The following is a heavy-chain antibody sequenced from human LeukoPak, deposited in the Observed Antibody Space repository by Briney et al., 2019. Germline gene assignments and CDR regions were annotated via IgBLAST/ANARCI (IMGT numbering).Heavy chain of an antibody. CDR2: IKQDGSEK. CDR1: GFTFSSYW. Sequence: PGGSLSLSCAASGFTFSSYWMSWVRQAPGKGLEWVANIKQDGSEKYYVDSVKGRFTISRDNAKNSLYLQMNSLRAEDTAVYYCARVYWGDYFDYWGQGTLVTVSS. V-gene: IGHV3-7*01. J-gene: IGHJ4*02. CDR3: ARVYWGDYFDY. D-gene: IGHD3-16*01.